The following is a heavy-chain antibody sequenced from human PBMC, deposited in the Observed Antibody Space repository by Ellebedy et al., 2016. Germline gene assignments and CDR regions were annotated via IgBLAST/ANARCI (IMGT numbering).Heavy chain of an antibody. CDR2: IYPGDSDT. CDR3: AHGGAGSGTTSLFY. CDR1: GYSFTNYW. V-gene: IGHV5-51*01. Sequence: GESLKISCKGSGYSFTNYWIGWVRQMPGKGLEWMGIIYPGDSDTRYSPSFQGQVTISVDRSINTAYLQWTSLKAADSATYYCAHGGAGSGTTSLFYWGQGTLVTVSS. J-gene: IGHJ4*02. D-gene: IGHD5-12*01.